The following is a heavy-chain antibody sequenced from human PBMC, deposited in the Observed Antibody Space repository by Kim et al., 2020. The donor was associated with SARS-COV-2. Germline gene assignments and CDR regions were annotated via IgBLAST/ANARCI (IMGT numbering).Heavy chain of an antibody. D-gene: IGHD4-17*01. Sequence: THYNPSLKSRVTISQGTSKNQFSLRLSSVTAADTAIYFCAGVDFGEYFFDFWGQGTLVTVSS. J-gene: IGHJ4*02. CDR3: AGVDFGEYFFDF. CDR2: T. V-gene: IGHV4-31*02.